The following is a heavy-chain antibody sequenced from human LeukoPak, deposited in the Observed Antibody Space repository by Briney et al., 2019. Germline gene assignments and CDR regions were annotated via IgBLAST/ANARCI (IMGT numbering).Heavy chain of an antibody. V-gene: IGHV4-34*01. J-gene: IGHJ6*02. D-gene: IGHD6-6*01. CDR2: INHSGST. Sequence: PSETLSLTCAVYGGSFSGYYWSWIRQPPGKGLEWIGEINHSGSTNYNPSLKSRVTISVDTSKNQFSLKLSSVTAADTAVYYCARGTLRDSSSSGPWFWMPRETYYYYGMDVWGQGTTVTVSS. CDR3: ARGTLRDSSSSGPWFWMPRETYYYYGMDV. CDR1: GGSFSGYY.